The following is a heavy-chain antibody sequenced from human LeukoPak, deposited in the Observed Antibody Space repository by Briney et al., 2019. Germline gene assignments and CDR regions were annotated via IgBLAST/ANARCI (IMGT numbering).Heavy chain of an antibody. D-gene: IGHD3-9*01. CDR2: AYYSGSP. Sequence: SDTLSLTCTVSGGSISSSSYYWGWIRQSPGKGLEWIGSAYYSGSPYYDPSLKSRVTISVDTSKNQFSLKLSSVTAADTAVYYCASHSAEYDILTGYHSYNSFDPWGQGILVTVSS. J-gene: IGHJ5*02. CDR1: GGSISSSSYY. CDR3: ASHSAEYDILTGYHSYNSFDP. V-gene: IGHV4-39*01.